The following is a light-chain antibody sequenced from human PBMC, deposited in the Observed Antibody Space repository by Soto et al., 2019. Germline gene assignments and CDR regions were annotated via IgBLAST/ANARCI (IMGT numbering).Light chain of an antibody. V-gene: IGLV1-40*01. Sequence: QSVLTQPPSVSGAPGQRVTISCTGSSSNIGATYDVQWYQQLPGTAPKLLIYGNSNRPSGVPDRFSGSKSGTSASLAITGLQADDEADYYCQSYDSSLSAHYVFGTGT. J-gene: IGLJ1*01. CDR2: GNS. CDR1: SSNIGATYD. CDR3: QSYDSSLSAHYV.